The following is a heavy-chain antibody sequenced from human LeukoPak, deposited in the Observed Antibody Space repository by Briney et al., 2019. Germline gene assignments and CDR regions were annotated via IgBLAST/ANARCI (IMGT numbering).Heavy chain of an antibody. Sequence: GESLKISCKGSGYSFTNYWIGWVRQMPGKGLEWMGIIYPGDSDTRYSPSFQGQVTFSADKSISTAYLQWSSLKASDTAMYYCARRLSSRVVTAYDYWGQGTLVTVSS. J-gene: IGHJ4*02. CDR3: ARRLSSRVVTAYDY. V-gene: IGHV5-51*01. CDR2: IYPGDSDT. CDR1: GYSFTNYW. D-gene: IGHD2-21*02.